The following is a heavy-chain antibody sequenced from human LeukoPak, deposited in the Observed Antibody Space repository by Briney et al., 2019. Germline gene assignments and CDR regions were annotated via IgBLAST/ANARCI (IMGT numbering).Heavy chain of an antibody. CDR2: IWYDGSNK. D-gene: IGHD6-19*01. J-gene: IGHJ4*02. V-gene: IGHV3-33*01. CDR3: ARETNVQWLASDY. CDR1: GFTFSSYG. Sequence: ERSLRLSCAASGFTFSSYGMHWVRQAPGKGLEWVAVIWYDGSNKYYADSVKGRFTISRDNSKNTLYLQMNSLRAEDTAVYYCARETNVQWLASDYWGQGTLVTVSS.